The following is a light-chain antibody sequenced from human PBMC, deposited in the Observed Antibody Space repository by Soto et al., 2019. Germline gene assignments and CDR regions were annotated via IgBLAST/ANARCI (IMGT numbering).Light chain of an antibody. Sequence: QSVLTQPRSVSGSPGQSVTISCTGTSSDVGGYNYVSWYQQHPGKAPKLMIYDVSKRPSGVPDRFSGSKSGNTASLTISGLQAEYEAVYYCCSYAGSNTYVFGTGTKLTVL. CDR3: CSYAGSNTYV. V-gene: IGLV2-11*01. CDR1: SSDVGGYNY. J-gene: IGLJ1*01. CDR2: DVS.